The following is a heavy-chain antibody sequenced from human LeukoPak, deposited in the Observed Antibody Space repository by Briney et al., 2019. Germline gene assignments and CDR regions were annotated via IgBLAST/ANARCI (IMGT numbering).Heavy chain of an antibody. CDR3: AREVGATMSHFDS. D-gene: IGHD1-26*01. V-gene: IGHV1-2*02. Sequence: RRASVKASCKASGYSFTGHYMHWVRQAPGQGLEWMGWINPSSGGTHYAQKFQARVTMTRDTSISTAYMELSRLRSDDTAGYYCAREVGATMSHFDSWGQGTLVTVSS. J-gene: IGHJ4*02. CDR1: GYSFTGHY. CDR2: INPSSGGT.